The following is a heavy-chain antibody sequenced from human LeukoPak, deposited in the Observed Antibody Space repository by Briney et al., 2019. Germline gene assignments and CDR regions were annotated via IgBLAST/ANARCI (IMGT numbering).Heavy chain of an antibody. V-gene: IGHV4-4*02. CDR2: IYLSGST. Sequence: SETLSLTCAVSGGSISSSNWWSWVRQPPGKGLEWIGEIYLSGSTNYNPSLKSRVTISVDKSKNHFSLKLSSVTAADTAVYYCATALGYSSSWNFDYWGQGTLVTVSS. D-gene: IGHD6-13*01. CDR1: GGSISSSNW. J-gene: IGHJ4*02. CDR3: ATALGYSSSWNFDY.